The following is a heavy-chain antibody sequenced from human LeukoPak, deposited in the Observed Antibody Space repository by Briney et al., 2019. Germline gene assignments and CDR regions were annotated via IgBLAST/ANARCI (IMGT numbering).Heavy chain of an antibody. CDR3: AGNFDF. CDR1: GFTFSNYG. J-gene: IGHJ4*02. CDR2: IWYDGSNQ. V-gene: IGHV3-33*01. Sequence: PGGSLRLSCAASGFTFSNYGMHWVRQAPGKGLEWVAVIWYDGSNQYYADSVKGRFTIYRDNSKNTLYLQMNSLRAEDTAVYYCAGNFDFWGQGTLVTVSS.